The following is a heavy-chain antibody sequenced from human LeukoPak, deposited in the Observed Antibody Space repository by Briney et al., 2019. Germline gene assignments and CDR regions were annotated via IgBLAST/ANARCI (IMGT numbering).Heavy chain of an antibody. CDR3: AREGSSWHYFDY. J-gene: IGHJ4*02. CDR1: GGTFSSYA. D-gene: IGHD6-13*01. Sequence: SVKVSFKASGGTFSSYAISWVRQAPGQGLEWMGGIIPIFGTANYAQKFQGRVTITADESTSTAYMELSSLRSEDTAVYYCAREGSSWHYFDYWGQGTLVTVSS. V-gene: IGHV1-69*13. CDR2: IIPIFGTA.